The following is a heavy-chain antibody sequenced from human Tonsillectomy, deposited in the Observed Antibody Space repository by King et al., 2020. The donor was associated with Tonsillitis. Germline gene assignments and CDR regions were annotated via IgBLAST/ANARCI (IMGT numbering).Heavy chain of an antibody. CDR2: ISYSGSS. CDR3: ARAAGGSTWGFDYWYFDL. Sequence: VQLQESGPGLMKPSETLSLTCTISGGSISSSSYYWGWIRQPPGKGLEWIGSISYSGSSYYNPSLKSRVTTSVDTSKNQFSLKLRSFTAADTAVYHCARAAGGSTWGFDYWYFDLWGRGTLVTVSS. V-gene: IGHV4-39*07. D-gene: IGHD1-26*01. CDR1: GGSISSSSYY. J-gene: IGHJ2*01.